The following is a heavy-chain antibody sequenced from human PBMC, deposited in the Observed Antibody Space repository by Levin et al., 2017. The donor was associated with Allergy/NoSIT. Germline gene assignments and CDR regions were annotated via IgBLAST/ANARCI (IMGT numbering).Heavy chain of an antibody. V-gene: IGHV2-70*01. D-gene: IGHD3-10*01. Sequence: QTLSLTCTVSGFSLSTSAMCVGWIRQPPGKALEWLALIDWDDDTYYSASLKTRLTISKDASKNQVVLTMTNMDPVDTATYYCARMVRGVITPFDFWGQGTVVTVAS. J-gene: IGHJ3*01. CDR1: GFSLSTSAMC. CDR2: IDWDDDT. CDR3: ARMVRGVITPFDF.